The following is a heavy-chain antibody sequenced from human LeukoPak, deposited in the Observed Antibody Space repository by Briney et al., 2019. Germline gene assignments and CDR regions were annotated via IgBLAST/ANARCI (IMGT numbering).Heavy chain of an antibody. Sequence: ASVKVSCKASGYTFTGYYMHWVRQAHGQGLEWMGWINPNSGGTNYAQKFQGRVTMTRDTSISTAYMELSRLRSDDTAVYYCARASSRGVSGSFVFDYWGQGTLVTVSS. D-gene: IGHD3-10*01. CDR1: GYTFTGYY. V-gene: IGHV1-2*02. CDR3: ARASSRGVSGSFVFDY. CDR2: INPNSGGT. J-gene: IGHJ4*02.